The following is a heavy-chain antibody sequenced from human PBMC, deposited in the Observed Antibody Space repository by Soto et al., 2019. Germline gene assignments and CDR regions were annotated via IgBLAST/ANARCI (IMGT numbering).Heavy chain of an antibody. J-gene: IGHJ4*02. CDR2: IYSDGSAT. CDR3: ARGNYGGFDY. D-gene: IGHD4-17*01. V-gene: IGHV3-74*03. CDR1: GFTFSYYW. Sequence: EVQLEESGGGLVEPGGSLRLSCAASGFTFSYYWMHWVRQTPEKGLVWVARIYSDGSATTYADSVKGRFTISRDNSKNTLYLQMNSLRADDTAVYYCARGNYGGFDYWGQGTLVTVSS.